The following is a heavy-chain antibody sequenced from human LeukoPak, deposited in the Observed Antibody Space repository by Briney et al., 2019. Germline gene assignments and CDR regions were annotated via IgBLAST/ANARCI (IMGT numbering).Heavy chain of an antibody. Sequence: GKSLSLSCATSGFTFSDSWMSWFRQAPGKGLEWVAITNQDGSVRFYVDSVKGRFTISRDNAKNSLYLYMNSLRVEDTAVYFCARASRSTSSECWGQGILVTVSS. J-gene: IGHJ4*02. D-gene: IGHD6-6*01. CDR2: TNQDGSVR. CDR1: GFTFSDSW. CDR3: ARASRSTSSEC. V-gene: IGHV3-7*01.